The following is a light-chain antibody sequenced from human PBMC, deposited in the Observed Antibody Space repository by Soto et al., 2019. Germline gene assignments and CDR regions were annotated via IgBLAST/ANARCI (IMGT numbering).Light chain of an antibody. CDR1: NTDVGSYNL. J-gene: IGLJ3*02. CDR3: CTYAGSSTWV. CDR2: EGT. Sequence: QSVLTQPASVSGSPGQSITISCTGTNTDVGSYNLVSWYQQHPGKAPKLMICEGTKRPSGVSNRFSGSKSAITASLTISGLQAEDEADYYCCTYAGSSTWVFGGGTKLTVL. V-gene: IGLV2-23*01.